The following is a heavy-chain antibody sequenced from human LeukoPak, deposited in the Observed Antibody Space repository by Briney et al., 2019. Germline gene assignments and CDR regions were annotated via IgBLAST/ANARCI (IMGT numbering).Heavy chain of an antibody. D-gene: IGHD2-2*01. CDR3: ARAGSTNSWFDP. CDR1: GFAFDTYS. Sequence: GGSLRLSCAASGFAFDTYSMTWVRQAPGKGLEWVSSISSWSSFIYSADSVTGRFTISRDNAKNSLYLQMNSLRAEDTAAYYCARAGSTNSWFDPWGQGTQVIVSS. V-gene: IGHV3-21*01. CDR2: ISSWSSFI. J-gene: IGHJ5*02.